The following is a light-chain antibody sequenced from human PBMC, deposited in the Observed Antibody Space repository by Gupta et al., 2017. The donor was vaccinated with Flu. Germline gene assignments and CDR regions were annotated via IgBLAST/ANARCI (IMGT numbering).Light chain of an antibody. J-gene: IGLJ3*02. V-gene: IGLV1-40*01. CDR2: GNS. Sequence: QSVLMQPPSLSGAPGQTVTLSCTGTSSNIGTGFDVHWFQQLPGTAPKLLIYGNSNRPSGVPDRISGSKSGTSASLAITGLQAEDEADYYCQSYDSSLSGWVFGGGTKLTVL. CDR3: QSYDSSLSGWV. CDR1: SSNIGTGFD.